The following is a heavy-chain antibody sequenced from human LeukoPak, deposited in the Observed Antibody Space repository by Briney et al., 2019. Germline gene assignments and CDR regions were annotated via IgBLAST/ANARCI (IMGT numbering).Heavy chain of an antibody. CDR2: IYTSGISGIT. J-gene: IGHJ5*02. Sequence: SQTLSLTRTVSGGSISSGSYYWSWIRQPAGKGLEWIGRIYTSGISGITNYNPSLKSRVTISLSTSKNQFSLKLSSVTAADTAVYYCARGKGPFDPWGQGTLVTVSS. CDR3: ARGKGPFDP. V-gene: IGHV4-61*02. CDR1: GGSISSGSYY.